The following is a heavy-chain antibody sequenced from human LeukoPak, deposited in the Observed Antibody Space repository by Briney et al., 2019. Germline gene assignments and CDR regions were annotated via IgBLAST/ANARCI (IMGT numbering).Heavy chain of an antibody. CDR3: ARGPGCSSTSCYAEYYYYYMDV. CDR2: ISAYNGNT. J-gene: IGHJ6*03. V-gene: IGHV1-18*01. CDR1: GYTFTNYG. Sequence: ASVKVSCKASGYTFTNYGISWVRQAPGQGLEWMGWISAYNGNTNYAQKLQGRVTMTTDTSTSTAYMELRSLRSDDTAVYYCARGPGCSSTSCYAEYYYYYMDVWGKGTTVTISS. D-gene: IGHD2-2*01.